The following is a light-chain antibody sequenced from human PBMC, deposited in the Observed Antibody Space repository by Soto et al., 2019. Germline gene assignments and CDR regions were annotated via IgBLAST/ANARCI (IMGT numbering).Light chain of an antibody. CDR1: QSVLYSSNNKNY. Sequence: DAVVTQSPDSLAASLGERATINCKSSQSVLYSSNNKNYLAWYQQKPGQPPKLLIYWASTRESGVPDRFSGSGSGTDFPLTISSLQAEDVAVYHCQQYLHTPRTFGQGTKVDIK. V-gene: IGKV4-1*01. CDR2: WAS. J-gene: IGKJ1*01. CDR3: QQYLHTPRT.